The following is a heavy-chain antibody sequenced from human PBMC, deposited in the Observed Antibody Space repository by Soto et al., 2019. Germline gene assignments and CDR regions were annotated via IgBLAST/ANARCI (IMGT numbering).Heavy chain of an antibody. CDR2: ISSSSSYI. Sequence: GGSLRLSCAASGFTFSSYSMNWVRQAPGKGLEWVSSISSSSSYIYYADSVKGRFTISRDNAKNTLYLQMNSLRAEDTAVYYCVKGTTGTTGWFDPWGQGTLVTVSS. J-gene: IGHJ5*02. CDR3: VKGTTGTTGWFDP. V-gene: IGHV3-21*01. CDR1: GFTFSSYS. D-gene: IGHD1-1*01.